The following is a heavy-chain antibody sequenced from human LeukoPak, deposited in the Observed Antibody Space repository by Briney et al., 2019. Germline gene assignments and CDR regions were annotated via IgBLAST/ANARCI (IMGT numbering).Heavy chain of an antibody. V-gene: IGHV3-30-3*01. D-gene: IGHD3-22*01. Sequence: GGSLRLSCAASGFTFSISWMHWVRQAPGKGLEWVAVILYDGSNKYYADSVKGRFTISRDNSKNTLYLQMNSLRAEDTAVYYCARVGLYYDSSGYYSAWGQGTLVTVSS. J-gene: IGHJ5*02. CDR2: ILYDGSNK. CDR3: ARVGLYYDSSGYYSA. CDR1: GFTFSISW.